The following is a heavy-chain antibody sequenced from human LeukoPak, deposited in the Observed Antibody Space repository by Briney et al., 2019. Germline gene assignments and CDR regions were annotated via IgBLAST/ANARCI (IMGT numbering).Heavy chain of an antibody. CDR2: IKQDGSEK. J-gene: IGHJ4*02. CDR3: ARDLTDCGDFISY. Sequence: GGSLRLSCAASGFTFSSYWMSWVRQAPGKGLEWVANIKQDGSEKYYVDSVKGRFTISRDNAKNPLYLQMNGLRAEDTAVFYWARDLTDCGDFISYWGQGTLVTVSS. V-gene: IGHV3-7*01. D-gene: IGHD4-17*01. CDR1: GFTFSSYW.